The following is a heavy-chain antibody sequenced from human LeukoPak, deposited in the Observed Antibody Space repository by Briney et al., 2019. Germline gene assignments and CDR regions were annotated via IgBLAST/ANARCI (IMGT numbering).Heavy chain of an antibody. Sequence: PSETLSLTCTVSGGSISSYYWSWIRQPAGKGLEWIGRIYTSGSTNYNPSLKSRVTMSVDTSKNQFSLKLSSVTAADTAVYYCAGSDLDFWSGYYGGDYWGQGTLATVSS. CDR2: IYTSGST. CDR1: GGSISSYY. J-gene: IGHJ4*02. CDR3: AGSDLDFWSGYYGGDY. D-gene: IGHD3-3*01. V-gene: IGHV4-4*07.